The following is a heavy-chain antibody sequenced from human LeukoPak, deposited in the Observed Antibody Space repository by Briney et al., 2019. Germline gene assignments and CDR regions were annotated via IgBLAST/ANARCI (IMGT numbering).Heavy chain of an antibody. CDR1: GGSISSGGYY. CDR3: ARGLVRGVIIDDAFDI. J-gene: IGHJ3*02. Sequence: SETLSLTCTVSGGSISSGGYYWSWIRQPPGKGLEWIGYIYHSGSTYYNPSLKSRVTISVDRSKNQFSLKLSSVAAADTAAYYCARGLVRGVIIDDAFDIWGQGTMVTVSS. D-gene: IGHD3-10*01. CDR2: IYHSGST. V-gene: IGHV4-30-2*01.